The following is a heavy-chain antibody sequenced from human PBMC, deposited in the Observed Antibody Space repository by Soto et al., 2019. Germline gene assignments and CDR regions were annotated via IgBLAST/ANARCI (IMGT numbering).Heavy chain of an antibody. V-gene: IGHV3-21*01. CDR3: ARDLYNWNRPDY. D-gene: IGHD1-20*01. CDR1: GFTFSSYS. CDR2: ISSSSSYI. J-gene: IGHJ4*02. Sequence: GGSLRLSCAASGFTFSSYSMNWVRQAPGKGLAWVSSISSSSSYIYYADSVKGRFTISRDNAKNSLYLQMNSLRAEDTAVYYCARDLYNWNRPDYWGQGTLDPVSS.